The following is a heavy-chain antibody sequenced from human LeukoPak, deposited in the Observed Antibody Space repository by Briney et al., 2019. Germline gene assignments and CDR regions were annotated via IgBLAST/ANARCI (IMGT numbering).Heavy chain of an antibody. Sequence: GGSLRLSCAASGFTFSDSWMSWVRQAPGKGLEWVANMNQDGSAKDYVDSVKGRFTISRDNARNSLYLQMSSLRAEDTDVYYCATYTHWVAGDVWGQGTTVTVSS. V-gene: IGHV3-7*01. CDR3: ATYTHWVAGDV. CDR1: GFTFSDSW. CDR2: MNQDGSAK. J-gene: IGHJ6*02. D-gene: IGHD3-16*01.